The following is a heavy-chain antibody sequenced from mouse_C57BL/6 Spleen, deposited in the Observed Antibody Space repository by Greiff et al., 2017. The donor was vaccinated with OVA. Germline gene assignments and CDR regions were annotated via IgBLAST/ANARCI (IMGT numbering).Heavy chain of an antibody. D-gene: IGHD2-2*01. V-gene: IGHV6-3*01. CDR2: IRLKSDNYAT. Sequence: EVKVVESGGGLVQPGGSMKLSCVASGFTFSNYWMNWVRQSPEKGLEWVAQIRLKSDNYATHYAESVKGRFTISRDDSKSSVYLQMNNLRAEDTGIYYCGGIYYGYSADWYFDVWGTGTTVTVSS. CDR3: GGIYYGYSADWYFDV. J-gene: IGHJ1*03. CDR1: GFTFSNYW.